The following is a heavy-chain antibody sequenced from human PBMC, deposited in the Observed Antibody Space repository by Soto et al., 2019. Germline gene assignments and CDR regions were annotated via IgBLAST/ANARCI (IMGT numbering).Heavy chain of an antibody. J-gene: IGHJ1*01. D-gene: IGHD3-9*01. CDR2: IWYDGSNK. Sequence: SLRLSCAASGFTCSSYGMHLVRQAPGKGLEWVAVIWYDGSNKYYADSVKGRFTISRDNSKNTLYLQMNSLRAEDTAVYYCAREGDPELRYFDWLRTEYFQHWGQGTLVTVS. V-gene: IGHV3-33*01. CDR1: GFTCSSYG. CDR3: AREGDPELRYFDWLRTEYFQH.